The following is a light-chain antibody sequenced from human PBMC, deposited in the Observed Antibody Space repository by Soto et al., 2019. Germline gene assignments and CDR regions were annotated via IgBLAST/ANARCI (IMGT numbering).Light chain of an antibody. J-gene: IGKJ2*01. CDR2: GAS. CDR1: QSVSIN. V-gene: IGKV3-15*01. Sequence: EIVMTQSPATLSVSPGERATLHCRASQSVSINLGWYQHKPGQAPRLLIYGASTRATGITARFSGSWSGTDFPLTISGRQSEDFAVYYCQQYNDWPPGYTFGQGTKVEIK. CDR3: QQYNDWPPGYT.